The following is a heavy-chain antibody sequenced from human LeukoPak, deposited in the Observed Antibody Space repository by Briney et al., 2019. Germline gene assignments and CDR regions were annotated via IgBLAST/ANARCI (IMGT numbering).Heavy chain of an antibody. Sequence: GGSLRLSCAASGFTFSSYAMSWVRQAPGKGLEWVSAISGSGGSTYYADSVKGRFTISRDNSKNTLYLQMNSLRAEDTAVYYCANSIPALSSMAARPGQHWGQGTLVTVSS. V-gene: IGHV3-23*01. J-gene: IGHJ1*01. CDR3: ANSIPALSSMAARPGQH. D-gene: IGHD6-6*01. CDR1: GFTFSSYA. CDR2: ISGSGGST.